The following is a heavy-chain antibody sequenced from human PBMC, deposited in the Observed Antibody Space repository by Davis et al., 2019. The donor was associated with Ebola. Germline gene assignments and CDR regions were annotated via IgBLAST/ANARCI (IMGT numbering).Heavy chain of an antibody. D-gene: IGHD6-19*01. CDR3: AREDTDIHSILYSSGPFDY. CDR2: IKQDGSEK. V-gene: IGHV3-7*01. Sequence: PGGSLRLSCAASGFTFSSYWMSWVRQAPGKGLEWVANIKQDGSEKYYVDSVKGRFTISRDNAKNSLYLQMNSLRAEDTAVYYCAREDTDIHSILYSSGPFDYWGQGTLVTVSS. J-gene: IGHJ4*02. CDR1: GFTFSSYW.